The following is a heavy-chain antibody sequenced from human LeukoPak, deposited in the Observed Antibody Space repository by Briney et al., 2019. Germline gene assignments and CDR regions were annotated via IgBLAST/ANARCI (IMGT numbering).Heavy chain of an antibody. J-gene: IGHJ4*02. D-gene: IGHD2-21*02. V-gene: IGHV3-23*01. CDR3: AKDTGGDSRPFDY. CDR1: GFTFSSYA. Sequence: GGSLRLSCAASGFTFSSYAMSWVRQAPGKGLEWVSAISGSGGSTYYADSVKGRFTISRDNSKNTLYLQMNSLRAEDTAVYYCAKDTGGDSRPFDYWGQRTQVTVSS. CDR2: ISGSGGST.